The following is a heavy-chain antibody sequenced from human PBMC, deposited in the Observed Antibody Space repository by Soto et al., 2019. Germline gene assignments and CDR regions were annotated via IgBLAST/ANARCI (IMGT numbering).Heavy chain of an antibody. CDR1: GFTFSSYG. J-gene: IGHJ4*02. Sequence: PGESLKISCAASGFTFSSYGMYWVRQAPGKGLEWVAVISYDGSNKYYADSVKGRFTISRDNSKNTLYLQMNSLRAEDTAVYYCAKDPDYSGYDSFYFDYWGQGTLVTVSS. CDR2: ISYDGSNK. V-gene: IGHV3-30*18. CDR3: AKDPDYSGYDSFYFDY. D-gene: IGHD5-12*01.